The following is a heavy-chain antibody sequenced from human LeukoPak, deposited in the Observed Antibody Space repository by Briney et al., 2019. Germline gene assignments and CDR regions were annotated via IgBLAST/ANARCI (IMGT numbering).Heavy chain of an antibody. CDR2: INHSGST. J-gene: IGHJ3*02. Sequence: ASETLSLTCAVYDGSFSGYYWSWIRQPPGKGLEWIGEINHSGSTNYNPSLKSRVTISLDTSKSQFSLKVRYVTAADTAVYYCARDRGVLWFGEYDAFDIWGQGTMVTVSS. V-gene: IGHV4-34*01. CDR3: ARDRGVLWFGEYDAFDI. CDR1: DGSFSGYY. D-gene: IGHD3-10*01.